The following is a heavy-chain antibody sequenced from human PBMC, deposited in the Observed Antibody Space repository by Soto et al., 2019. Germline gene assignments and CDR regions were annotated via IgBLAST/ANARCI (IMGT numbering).Heavy chain of an antibody. CDR3: ARVTPGNNLYYFSGLDF. V-gene: IGHV3-30-3*01. J-gene: IGHJ6*02. D-gene: IGHD1-1*01. Sequence: QVHLVESGGRVVQPGKSLRLSCVASGFTFDTYGIHWVRQAPGKGLQWVALISYEGSNTYYADSVRGRFTISRDNSKNALYLQMNTLRPEDTGVYYCARVTPGNNLYYFSGLDFWGQGTSVTVSS. CDR1: GFTFDTYG. CDR2: ISYEGSNT.